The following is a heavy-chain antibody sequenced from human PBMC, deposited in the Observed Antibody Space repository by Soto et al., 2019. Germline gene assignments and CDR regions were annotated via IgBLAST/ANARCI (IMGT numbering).Heavy chain of an antibody. CDR1: GFTFSTYA. V-gene: IGHV3-23*01. D-gene: IGHD6-19*01. J-gene: IGHJ4*02. CDR2: IGTGGGNT. CDR3: AKRGGSGWSFHDY. Sequence: EVQLLESGGGLVQPGGSLGLSCAASGFTFSTYAMSWVRQAPGKGLEWVSTIGTGGGNTYYADSVKGRFTISRDNSENTLYLQMNSLTAEDTALYYCAKRGGSGWSFHDYWGRGALVTVSS.